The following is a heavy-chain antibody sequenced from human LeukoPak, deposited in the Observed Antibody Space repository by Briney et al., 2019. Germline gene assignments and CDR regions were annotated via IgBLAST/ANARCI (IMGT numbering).Heavy chain of an antibody. V-gene: IGHV4-34*01. D-gene: IGHD6-19*01. J-gene: IGHJ4*02. CDR2: GST. CDR3: ARGLYSSGCVDY. Sequence: GSTNYNPSLKSRVTISVDTSKNQFSLKLSSVTAADTAMYYCARGLYSSGCVDYWGQGTLVTVSS.